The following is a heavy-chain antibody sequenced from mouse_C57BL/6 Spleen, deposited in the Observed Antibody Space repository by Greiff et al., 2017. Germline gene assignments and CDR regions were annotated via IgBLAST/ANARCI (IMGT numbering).Heavy chain of an antibody. V-gene: IGHV1-52*01. CDR1: GYTFTSYW. D-gene: IGHD1-1*02. Sequence: QVQLQQPGAELVRPGSSVKLSCKASGYTFTSYWMHWVKQRPIQGLEWIGNIDPSDSETHYNQKFKDKATLTVDKSSSTAYMQLSSLTSEDSAVYYCARSGYYGGGAYFDVWGTGTTVTVSS. CDR3: ARSGYYGGGAYFDV. CDR2: IDPSDSET. J-gene: IGHJ1*03.